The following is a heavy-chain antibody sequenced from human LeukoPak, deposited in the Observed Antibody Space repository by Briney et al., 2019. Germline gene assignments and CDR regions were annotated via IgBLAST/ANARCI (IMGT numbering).Heavy chain of an antibody. CDR3: ATPGVSGNYYWIPLDY. J-gene: IGHJ4*02. CDR1: GYTLTELS. V-gene: IGHV1-24*01. Sequence: GASVKVSCKVSGYTLTELSMHWVRQAPGKGLEWMGGFDPEDGETIYAQKFQGRVTMTEDTSTDTAYMELSSLRSEDTAVYYCATPGVSGNYYWIPLDYWGQGTLVTVSS. CDR2: FDPEDGET. D-gene: IGHD1-26*01.